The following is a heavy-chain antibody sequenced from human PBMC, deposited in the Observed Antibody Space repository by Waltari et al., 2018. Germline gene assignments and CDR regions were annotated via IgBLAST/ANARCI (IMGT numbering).Heavy chain of an antibody. CDR3: ARSRVGAPPFDY. V-gene: IGHV4-39*07. CDR2: IYYSGST. CDR1: GGSISSSSYY. Sequence: QLQLQESGPGLVKPSETLSLTCTVSGGSISSSSYYWGWIRQPPGKGLEWIGSIYYSGSTYYNPSLKSRVTISVDTSKNQFSLKLSSVTAADTAVYYSARSRVGAPPFDYWGQGTLVTVSS. D-gene: IGHD1-26*01. J-gene: IGHJ4*02.